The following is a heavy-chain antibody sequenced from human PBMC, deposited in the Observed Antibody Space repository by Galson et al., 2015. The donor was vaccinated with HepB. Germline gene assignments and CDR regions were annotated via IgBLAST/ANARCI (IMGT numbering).Heavy chain of an antibody. D-gene: IGHD3-22*01. CDR2: IYSGGST. CDR3: ARDPDYYDSSGYDY. Sequence: SCKASGYTFTSYGISWVRQAPGQGLEWVSVIYSGGSTYYADSVKGRFTISRDNSKNTLYLQMNSLKAEDTAVYYCARDPDYYDSSGYDYWGQGTLVTVSS. V-gene: IGHV3-66*01. J-gene: IGHJ4*02. CDR1: GYTFTSYG.